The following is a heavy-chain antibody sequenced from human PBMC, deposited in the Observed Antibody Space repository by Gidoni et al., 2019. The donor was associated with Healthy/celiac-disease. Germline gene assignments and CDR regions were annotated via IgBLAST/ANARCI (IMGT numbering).Heavy chain of an antibody. CDR3: AKDIRGYSSTGQVFDY. V-gene: IGHV3-9*01. D-gene: IGHD5-18*01. CDR2: LRWNSGSI. J-gene: IGHJ4*02. Sequence: EVQLVESGGGLVKPGRSLRISCAASGFTFDDYALHWVRQAPGKGLGWVSGLRWNSGSIGYADSVKGRFTISRDNAKNSLYLQMNSLRAEDTALYYCAKDIRGYSSTGQVFDYWGQGTLVTVSS. CDR1: GFTFDDYA.